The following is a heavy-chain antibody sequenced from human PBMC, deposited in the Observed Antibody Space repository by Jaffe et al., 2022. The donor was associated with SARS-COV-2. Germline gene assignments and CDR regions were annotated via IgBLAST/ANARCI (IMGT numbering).Heavy chain of an antibody. V-gene: IGHV4-39*01. D-gene: IGHD3-10*01. CDR1: GGSISSSSYY. CDR2: IYYSGST. Sequence: QLQLQESGPGLVKPSETLSLTCTVSGGSISSSSYYWGWIRQPPGKGLEWIGSIYYSGSTYYNPSLKSRVTISVDTSKNQFSLKLSSVTAADTAVYYCARHGMVRGVIINWWWFDPWGQGTLVTVSS. CDR3: ARHGMVRGVIINWWWFDP. J-gene: IGHJ5*02.